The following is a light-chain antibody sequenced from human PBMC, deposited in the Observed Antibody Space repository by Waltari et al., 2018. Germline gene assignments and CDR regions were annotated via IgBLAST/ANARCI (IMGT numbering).Light chain of an antibody. CDR2: DVS. V-gene: IGKV3-15*01. Sequence: EIVMRQSPATLSVSPGERATLSCRASQSVRGNLARYPQKPGQGPRLLIYDVSTRDTCGPPGFCGSGSAAQFTLTISSLRSEDFVIYYCQQYNNWPPITFGQGTRLEIK. J-gene: IGKJ5*01. CDR3: QQYNNWPPIT. CDR1: QSVRGN.